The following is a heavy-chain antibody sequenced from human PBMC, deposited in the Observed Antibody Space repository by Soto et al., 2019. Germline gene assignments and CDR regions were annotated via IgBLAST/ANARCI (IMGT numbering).Heavy chain of an antibody. CDR1: GFSLTTSAVA. J-gene: IGHJ4*02. CDR2: VYGSEDK. D-gene: IGHD1-1*01. CDR3: VRRYDPYYFDC. Sequence: QITLQESGPTLVKPTQTLTLTCTFSGFSLTTSAVAVGWIRQPPGRSLECLAIVYGSEDKFYSPSLRSRLTITKDNSKNQVVLTLTDMDPVDTGTYFCVRRYDPYYFDCWGQGTQVTVSS. V-gene: IGHV2-5*04.